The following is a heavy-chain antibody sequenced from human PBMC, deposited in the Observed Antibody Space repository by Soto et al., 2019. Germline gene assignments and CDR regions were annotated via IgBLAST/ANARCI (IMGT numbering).Heavy chain of an antibody. V-gene: IGHV3-49*03. CDR1: GFTFGDYA. J-gene: IGHJ4*02. CDR3: TRAGEVGYCSSTSCYVDY. D-gene: IGHD2-2*01. Sequence: GGSLRLSCTASGFTFGDYAMSWFRQAPGKGLEWVGFIRSKAYGGTTEYAASVKGRFTISRDDSKSIAYLQMNSLKTEDTAVYYCTRAGEVGYCSSTSCYVDYWGQGTLVTVSS. CDR2: IRSKAYGGTT.